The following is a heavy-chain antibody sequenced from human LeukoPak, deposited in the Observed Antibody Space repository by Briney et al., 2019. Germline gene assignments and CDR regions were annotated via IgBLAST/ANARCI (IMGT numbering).Heavy chain of an antibody. J-gene: IGHJ3*02. CDR1: EITFSSYW. Sequence: PGGSLRLSCTSSEITFSSYWMSWVRQAPGKGLEWVANIKQDGSEKYYVDSLKGRFTISRDNAKNSLYLQMNSLRAEDTAVYYCATSQTTRGRYGNAFDIWGQGTMVTVSS. D-gene: IGHD6-19*01. CDR2: IKQDGSEK. V-gene: IGHV3-7*01. CDR3: ATSQTTRGRYGNAFDI.